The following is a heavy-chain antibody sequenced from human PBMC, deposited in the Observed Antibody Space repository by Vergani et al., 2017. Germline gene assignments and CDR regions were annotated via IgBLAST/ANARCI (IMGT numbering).Heavy chain of an antibody. J-gene: IGHJ4*01. D-gene: IGHD6-13*01. Sequence: EVRLLESGGGLVQPGGSLRLSCAASGFTFSAYWMNWVRQAPGKGLEWVGFVRNKEDGGTPEHAASVKGRFTISRDDSKAIAYLQMNSLKTEDTAVYYCTTGFPGSSWSTYWGQGTLVTVSS. CDR3: TTGFPGSSWSTY. CDR1: GFTFSAYW. CDR2: VRNKEDGGTP. V-gene: IGHV3-49*04.